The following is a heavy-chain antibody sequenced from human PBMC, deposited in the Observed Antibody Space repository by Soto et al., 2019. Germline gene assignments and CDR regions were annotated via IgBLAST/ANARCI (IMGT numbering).Heavy chain of an antibody. Sequence: QVQLVQSGAEVKKPGASVKVSCKASGYTFTSYAMHWVRQAPGQRLEWMGWINAGNGNTKYSQKFQGRVTITRDTSASTAYMELSSLRSEDTAVYYCARVGIREYQLLLTNWGQGTLVTVSS. D-gene: IGHD2-2*01. CDR1: GYTFTSYA. V-gene: IGHV1-3*01. CDR3: ARVGIREYQLLLTN. CDR2: INAGNGNT. J-gene: IGHJ4*02.